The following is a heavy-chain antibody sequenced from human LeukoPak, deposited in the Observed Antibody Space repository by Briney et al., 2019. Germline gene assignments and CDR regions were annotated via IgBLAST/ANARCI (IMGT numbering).Heavy chain of an antibody. J-gene: IGHJ4*02. Sequence: TSETLSLTCTVAGGSIFTTSYYWDWIRQSPGKGLEWIGSIYYSGSAYHSPSLKSRLTVSVDTCKNQFSLRLTALTAADTAVYYCARLVAVAGRNHFDDWGQGTLVTVSS. CDR3: ARLVAVAGRNHFDD. V-gene: IGHV4-39*01. CDR1: GGSIFTTSYY. CDR2: IYYSGSA. D-gene: IGHD6-19*01.